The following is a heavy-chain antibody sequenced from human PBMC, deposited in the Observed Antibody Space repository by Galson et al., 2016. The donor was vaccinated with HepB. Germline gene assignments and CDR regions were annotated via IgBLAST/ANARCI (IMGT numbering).Heavy chain of an antibody. J-gene: IGHJ4*02. D-gene: IGHD1-26*01. Sequence: SETLSLTCTVSGGSISSYRWTWIWQPPGKGLEWIGYIYDRGSTNYNPSLKSRVTLSVDTSKNQFSLKLSSVTAADTAVYYCAKSGSYYIFDYWGQGTLVTVSS. CDR2: IYDRGST. V-gene: IGHV4-59*01. CDR3: AKSGSYYIFDY. CDR1: GGSISSYR.